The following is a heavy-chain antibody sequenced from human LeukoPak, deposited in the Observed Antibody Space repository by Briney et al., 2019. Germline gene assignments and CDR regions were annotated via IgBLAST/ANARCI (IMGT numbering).Heavy chain of an antibody. J-gene: IGHJ4*02. Sequence: ASVKVSCKASGYTFTSYDINWVRQATGQGLEWMGWMNPNSGNTGYAQKFQGRVTMTRNTSISTAYMELSSLRSEDTAVYYCASGYYDSSGYYPGGYWGQGTLVTVSS. V-gene: IGHV1-8*01. D-gene: IGHD3-22*01. CDR1: GYTFTSYD. CDR2: MNPNSGNT. CDR3: ASGYYDSSGYYPGGY.